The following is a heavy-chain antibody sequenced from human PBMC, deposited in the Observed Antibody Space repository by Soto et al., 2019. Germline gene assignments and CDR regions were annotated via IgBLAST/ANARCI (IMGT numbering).Heavy chain of an antibody. CDR1: GGSISSYY. V-gene: IGHV4-59*01. Sequence: PSETLSLTCTVSGGSISSYYWSWIRQPPGKGLEWIGYIYYSGSTNYNPSLKSRVTISVDTSKNQFSLKLSSVTAADTAVYYCASLRYFDWSPRGWFDPWGQGTLVTVSS. CDR3: ASLRYFDWSPRGWFDP. D-gene: IGHD3-9*01. J-gene: IGHJ5*02. CDR2: IYYSGST.